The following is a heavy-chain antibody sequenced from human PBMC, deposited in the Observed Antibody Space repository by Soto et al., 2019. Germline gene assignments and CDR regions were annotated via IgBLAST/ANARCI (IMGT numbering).Heavy chain of an antibody. V-gene: IGHV3-30*18. CDR3: AKGGLQWVGTSDFNY. D-gene: IGHD6-19*01. J-gene: IGHJ4*02. CDR2: VSHDGRNT. CDR1: GFTFSDYA. Sequence: VQLVESGGGVVQPGRSLRLSCAASGFTFSDYAMHWVRQAPGKGLEWVAVVSHDGRNTHYADSVKGRFTIPRDSFKNTVSLEMTSLRAEDTAVYYCAKGGLQWVGTSDFNYWGQGALVTVSS.